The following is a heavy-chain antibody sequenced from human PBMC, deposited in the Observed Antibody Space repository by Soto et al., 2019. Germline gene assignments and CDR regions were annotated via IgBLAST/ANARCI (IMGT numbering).Heavy chain of an antibody. CDR2: ISYDGSNK. Sequence: PGGSLRLSCAASGFTFSSYAMHWVRQAPGKGLEWVAVISYDGSNKYYADSVKGRFTISRDNSKNTLYLQMNSLRAEDTAVYYCARSSVGYSNYYFDYWGQGTLVTVSS. D-gene: IGHD4-4*01. J-gene: IGHJ4*02. V-gene: IGHV3-30-3*01. CDR1: GFTFSSYA. CDR3: ARSSVGYSNYYFDY.